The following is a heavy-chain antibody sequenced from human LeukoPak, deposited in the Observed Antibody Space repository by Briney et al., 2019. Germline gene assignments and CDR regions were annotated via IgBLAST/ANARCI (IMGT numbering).Heavy chain of an antibody. CDR1: GYTFSSYW. CDR3: ARSYGGYDS. Sequence: GESLKISCKASGYTFSSYWIAWVRQMPGKGLEWMGMIFPTDSDIRYSPSFQGQVTISADRSISTAYLHWSGLKASDTAMYYCARSYGGYDSWGRGTLVIVS. J-gene: IGHJ5*01. V-gene: IGHV5-51*01. CDR2: IFPTDSDI. D-gene: IGHD4-17*01.